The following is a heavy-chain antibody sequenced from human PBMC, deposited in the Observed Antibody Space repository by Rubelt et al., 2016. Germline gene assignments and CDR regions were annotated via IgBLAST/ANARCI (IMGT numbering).Heavy chain of an antibody. Sequence: QVQLQESGPGLVKPSETLSLTCTVSGGSISRYYWTWIRQPPGKGLEWIGYIYYIGRTNYSPSLKRRVPISVDTPRNQFSLKLSCVTAADTAVYYCARHGAGSSPVKIWGQGTMVTVSS. D-gene: IGHD3-10*01. CDR1: GGSISRYY. V-gene: IGHV4-59*08. J-gene: IGHJ3*02. CDR3: ARHGAGSSPVKI. CDR2: IYYIGRT.